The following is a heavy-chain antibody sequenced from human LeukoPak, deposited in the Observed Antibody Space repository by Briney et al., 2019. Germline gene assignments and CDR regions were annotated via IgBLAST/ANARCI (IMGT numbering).Heavy chain of an antibody. CDR3: ARDRWELPYYFDY. CDR1: GYIFTDYY. CDR2: LNSSGGST. J-gene: IGHJ4*02. V-gene: IGHV1-46*01. Sequence: ASVKGSCKTSGYIFTDYYIHWVRQAPGQGLEWMGILNSSGGSTTYAQKFQGRITMTRDASTSTVYMELRSLRSEDTAVYYCARDRWELPYYFDYWGQGTLVTVSS. D-gene: IGHD1-26*01.